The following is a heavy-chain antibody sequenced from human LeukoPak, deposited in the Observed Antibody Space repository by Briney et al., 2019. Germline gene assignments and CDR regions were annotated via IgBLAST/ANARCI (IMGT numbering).Heavy chain of an antibody. V-gene: IGHV3-11*04. Sequence: GGSLRLSCAASGFTFSDYYMSWIRQAPGKGLEWVSYISSSGSTMYYADSVKGRFTISRDNAKNSLYLQMNSMRAEDTAVYYCARAGSGGYCSSTSCLDYWGQGTLVTVSS. D-gene: IGHD2-2*01. CDR2: ISSSGSTM. J-gene: IGHJ4*02. CDR3: ARAGSGGYCSSTSCLDY. CDR1: GFTFSDYY.